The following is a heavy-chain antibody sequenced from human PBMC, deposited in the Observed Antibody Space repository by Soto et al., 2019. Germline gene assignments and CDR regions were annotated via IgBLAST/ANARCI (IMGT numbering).Heavy chain of an antibody. CDR3: AKVDHSQADP. J-gene: IGHJ5*02. CDR1: GFKFSSYS. Sequence: GGSLRLSCAASGFKFSSYSMPWVRQAPGKGLEWVSGISASGFNTYYADSVKGRFTISRDNSQNTLALKMNSLRAEDTAIYYCAKVDHSQADPWGQGTLVTVSS. CDR2: ISASGFNT. V-gene: IGHV3-23*01.